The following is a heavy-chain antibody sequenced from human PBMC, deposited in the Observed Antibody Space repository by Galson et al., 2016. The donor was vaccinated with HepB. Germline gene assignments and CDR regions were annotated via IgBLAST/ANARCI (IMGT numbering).Heavy chain of an antibody. J-gene: IGHJ6*02. Sequence: SLRLSCAASGFTFSSYWMHWVRQAPGKGLVWVSRINSDGGSKDYADSVTGLFTISRDNAKNTLYLQMNSLRDEDTAVYFCARGGGKPGISYGLDVWGQGTTVTVSS. CDR1: GFTFSSYW. D-gene: IGHD3-10*01. CDR2: INSDGGSK. CDR3: ARGGGKPGISYGLDV. V-gene: IGHV3-74*01.